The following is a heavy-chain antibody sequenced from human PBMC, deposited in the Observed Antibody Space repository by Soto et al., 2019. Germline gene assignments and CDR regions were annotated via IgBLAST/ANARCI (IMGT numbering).Heavy chain of an antibody. CDR3: VRNPTVTTPNYFDE. J-gene: IGHJ4*02. D-gene: IGHD4-17*01. CDR1: DGSIRNHNW. Sequence: PSETLSLTCAVSDGSIRNHNWWSWVRQPPGKGLEWIGDIYHSGSTNSNPSPKSRVTISVDKSKNQFSLTLNSVTAADTAVYYCVRNPTVTTPNYFDEWGQGTLVTVSS. CDR2: IYHSGST. V-gene: IGHV4-4*02.